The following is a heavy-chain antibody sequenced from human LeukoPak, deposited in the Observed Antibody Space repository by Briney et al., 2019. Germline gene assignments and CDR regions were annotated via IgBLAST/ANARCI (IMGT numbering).Heavy chain of an antibody. CDR2: INHSGIT. D-gene: IGHD2-2*02. Sequence: PSETLSLTCAVFGGSFSDYYWSWIRQPPGKGLEWIGEINHSGITNYNPSLKSRVTISADTSKNQFSLKLSSVTAADTAVYYCARLAIRPYNWFDPWGQGALVTVSS. CDR3: ARLAIRPYNWFDP. CDR1: GGSFSDYY. J-gene: IGHJ5*02. V-gene: IGHV4-34*01.